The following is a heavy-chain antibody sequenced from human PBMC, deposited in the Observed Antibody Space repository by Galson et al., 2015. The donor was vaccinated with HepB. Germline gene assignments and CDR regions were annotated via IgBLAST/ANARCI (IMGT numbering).Heavy chain of an antibody. Sequence: SAKVSCKASGYTFTGYYMHWVRQAPGQGLEWMGWINPNSGGTNYAQKFQGRVTMTRDTSISTAYMELSRLRSDDTAVYYCAREGCSSTSCYRLRYYMDVWGKGTTVTVSS. J-gene: IGHJ6*03. CDR2: INPNSGGT. CDR1: GYTFTGYY. CDR3: AREGCSSTSCYRLRYYMDV. D-gene: IGHD2-2*01. V-gene: IGHV1-2*02.